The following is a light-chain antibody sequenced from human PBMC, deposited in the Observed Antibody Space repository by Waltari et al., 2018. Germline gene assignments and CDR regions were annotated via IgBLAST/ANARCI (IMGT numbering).Light chain of an antibody. CDR2: DAS. V-gene: IGKV3-11*01. CDR3: QQRASWPPIT. CDR1: QTVYSY. Sequence: EIVLTQSPATLSLSPGERASLSCRASQTVYSYLVWYQQKPGQTPRLRIHDASIRAPGIPDRFSGSGSGTDFTLIISSLEPEDFAVYYCQQRASWPPITFGQGTRLEIK. J-gene: IGKJ5*01.